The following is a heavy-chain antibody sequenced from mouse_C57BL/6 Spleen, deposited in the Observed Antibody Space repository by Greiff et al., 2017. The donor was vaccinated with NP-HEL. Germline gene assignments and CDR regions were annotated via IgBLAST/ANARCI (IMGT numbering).Heavy chain of an antibody. V-gene: IGHV1-69*01. CDR2: IDPSDSYT. CDR3: ARRGVITTVVDPYYFDY. J-gene: IGHJ2*01. Sequence: VQLQQSGAELVMPGASVKLSCKASGYTFTSYWMHWVKQRPGQGLEWIGEIDPSDSYTNYNQKFKGKSTLTVDQSSSTASMQLSSLTSDDAAVYYCARRGVITTVVDPYYFDYWGQGTTLTVSS. CDR1: GYTFTSYW. D-gene: IGHD1-1*01.